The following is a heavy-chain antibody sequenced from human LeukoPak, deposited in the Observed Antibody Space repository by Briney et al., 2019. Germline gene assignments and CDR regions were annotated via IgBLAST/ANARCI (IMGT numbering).Heavy chain of an antibody. CDR1: GFTFSSYA. CDR2: ISGSGDDT. V-gene: IGHV3-23*01. D-gene: IGHD6-19*01. J-gene: IGHJ4*02. CDR3: AKDRGSSGWNGLDY. Sequence: GGSLRLSCAASGFTFSSYAMSWVRQAPGKGLEWVSTISGSGDDTYYADSVKGRFTISRDNSKNTLYLQMISLRAEDTAVYYCAKDRGSSGWNGLDYWGQGTLVTVSS.